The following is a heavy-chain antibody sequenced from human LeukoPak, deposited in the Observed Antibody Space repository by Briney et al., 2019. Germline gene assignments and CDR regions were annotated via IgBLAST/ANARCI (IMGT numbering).Heavy chain of an antibody. CDR3: ARPNYYDSSGHPGAFDI. V-gene: IGHV5-51*01. CDR1: GYNFSKYW. Sequence: KCGESLKISCKGSGYNFSKYWVAWVRQMPGKDLEYMGIIYPGDSDTRYSPSFEGQVTISVDRSVTTAFLQWDSLKASDTAMYCCARPNYYDSSGHPGAFDIWGQGTMVTVSS. CDR2: IYPGDSDT. D-gene: IGHD3-22*01. J-gene: IGHJ3*02.